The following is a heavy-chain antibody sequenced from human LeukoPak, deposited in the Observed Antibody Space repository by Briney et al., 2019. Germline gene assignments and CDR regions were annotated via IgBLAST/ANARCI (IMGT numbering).Heavy chain of an antibody. CDR2: IYYSGST. CDR3: AIKATDYYDSSGFDY. CDR1: GGSISSSSYY. V-gene: IGHV4-39*01. Sequence: PSETLSLTCTVSGGSISSSSYYWGWIRQPPGKGLEWIGSIYYSGSTYYNPSLKSRVTISVDTSKNQFSLKLSSVTAADTAVYYCAIKATDYYDSSGFDYWGQGTLVTVSS. J-gene: IGHJ4*02. D-gene: IGHD3-22*01.